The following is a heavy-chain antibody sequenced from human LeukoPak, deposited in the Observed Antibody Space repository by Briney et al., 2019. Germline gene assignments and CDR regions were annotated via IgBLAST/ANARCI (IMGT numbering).Heavy chain of an antibody. CDR2: IYTSGGT. D-gene: IGHD3-22*01. Sequence: SETLSLTCTVSGGSISSGSYYWSWIRQPAGKGLEWIGRIYTSGGTNYNPSLKSRVTMSVDTSKNQFSLKLSSVTAADTAVYYCARDTYYYDSSGYWADYWGQGTLVTVSS. J-gene: IGHJ4*02. V-gene: IGHV4-61*02. CDR3: ARDTYYYDSSGYWADY. CDR1: GGSISSGSYY.